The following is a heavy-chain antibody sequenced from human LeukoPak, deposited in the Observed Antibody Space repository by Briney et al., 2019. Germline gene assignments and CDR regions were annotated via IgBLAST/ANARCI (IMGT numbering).Heavy chain of an antibody. D-gene: IGHD3-9*01. Sequence: PGGSLRLSCAASGFTFSSYAMSWVRQAPGKGLEWVSAISGSGGSTYYADSVKGRFTISRDNSKNTLYLQMNSLRAEDTAVYYCARKRPTYDILTGYSLDYYYYGMDVWAKGPRSPSP. CDR3: ARKRPTYDILTGYSLDYYYYGMDV. J-gene: IGHJ6*02. CDR1: GFTFSSYA. V-gene: IGHV3-23*01. CDR2: ISGSGGST.